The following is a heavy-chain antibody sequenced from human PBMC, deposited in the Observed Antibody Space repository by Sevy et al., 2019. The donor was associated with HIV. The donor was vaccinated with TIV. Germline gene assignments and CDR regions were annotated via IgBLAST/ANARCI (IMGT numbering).Heavy chain of an antibody. V-gene: IGHV3-23*01. CDR3: AREGCTKPHDY. CDR1: GFTFNIYS. Sequence: GGSLRLSCAASGFTFNIYSMSWVRQTPGKGLEWVATLSFGCGKINHADSVKGRFTMSRDVSKNAVYLQMNNLRVGDTAIYYCAREGCTKPHDYWGQGTLVTVSS. D-gene: IGHD2-8*01. J-gene: IGHJ4*02. CDR2: LSFGCGKI.